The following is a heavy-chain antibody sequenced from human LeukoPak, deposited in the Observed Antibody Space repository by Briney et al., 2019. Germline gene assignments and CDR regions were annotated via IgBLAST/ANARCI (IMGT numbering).Heavy chain of an antibody. CDR1: GFTFISYG. V-gene: IGHV3-74*01. CDR2: INTDGSST. Sequence: GGSPRLSCAASGFTFISYGMQWVRQAPGKGLVWVSRINTDGSSTSYADSVKGRFTVSRDNAKNTVYLQVNSLRAEDTAVYFCTRELPREVTLDYWGQGTLVTVSS. CDR3: TRELPREVTLDY. D-gene: IGHD2-21*02. J-gene: IGHJ4*01.